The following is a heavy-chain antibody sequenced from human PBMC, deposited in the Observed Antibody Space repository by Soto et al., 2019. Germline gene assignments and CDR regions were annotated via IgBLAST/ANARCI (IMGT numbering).Heavy chain of an antibody. CDR3: TTESGSSQLYYYYGMVV. Sequence: PGGSLRLSCAASGFTFSNAWMNWVRQAPGKGLEWVGRIKSKTDGGTTDYAAPVKGRFTISRDDSKNTLYLQMNSLKTEDTAVYYCTTESGSSQLYYYYGMVVWGQGTTVAVSS. V-gene: IGHV3-15*07. J-gene: IGHJ6*02. CDR2: IKSKTDGGTT. D-gene: IGHD1-26*01. CDR1: GFTFSNAW.